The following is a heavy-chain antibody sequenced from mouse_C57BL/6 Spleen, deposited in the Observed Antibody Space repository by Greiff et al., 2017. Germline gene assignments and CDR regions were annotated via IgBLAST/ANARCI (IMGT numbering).Heavy chain of an antibody. CDR3: ARGGYFDY. V-gene: IGHV1-26*01. CDR2: INPNNGGT. CDR1: GYTFTDYY. J-gene: IGHJ2*01. Sequence: EVQLQQSGPELVKPGASVKISCKASGYTFTDYYMNWVKQSHGKSLEWIGDINPNNGGTSYNQKFKGKATLTVDKSSSTAYMELRSLTSEDSAVYYCARGGYFDYWVQGTTLTVSS.